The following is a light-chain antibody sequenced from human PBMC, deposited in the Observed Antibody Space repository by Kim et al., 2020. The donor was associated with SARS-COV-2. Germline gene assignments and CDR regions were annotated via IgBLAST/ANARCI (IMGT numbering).Light chain of an antibody. CDR2: LNSDGSH. V-gene: IGLV4-69*01. CDR1: RGHSNYA. J-gene: IGLJ3*02. Sequence: ASVKLTCTLSRGHSNYAIAWHQQQPEKGPRYLMILNSDGSHSRGDGIPDRFSGSSSGAERYLTISSLQSEDEADYYCQTWGTGLRVFGGGTQLTVL. CDR3: QTWGTGLRV.